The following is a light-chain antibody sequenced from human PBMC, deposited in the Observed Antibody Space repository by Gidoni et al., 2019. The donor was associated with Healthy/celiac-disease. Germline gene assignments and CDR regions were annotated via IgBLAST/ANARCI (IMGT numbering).Light chain of an antibody. CDR3: QVWDSSSDHSF. Sequence: SYVLTQPPSVSVAPGQPARITCGGNNIGSKSVHWYQQKPGQAPVLVVYDDSDRPSGIPGRFSGSNSGNTATLTISRVEAGDEADYYCQVWDSSSDHSFFGGGTKLTVL. J-gene: IGLJ2*01. V-gene: IGLV3-21*02. CDR1: NIGSKS. CDR2: DDS.